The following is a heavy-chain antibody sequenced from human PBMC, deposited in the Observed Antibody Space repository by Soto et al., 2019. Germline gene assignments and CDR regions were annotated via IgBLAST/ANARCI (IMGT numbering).Heavy chain of an antibody. Sequence: PSETLSLTCTVFGGSVSSYYWSWIRQSPGKGLEWIGYIYYSGSTKYKPSIMSRVTISVDTSKNQFSMKVSTATAADIALFYCARHSNRNYGLYYFDYWGLGALVTVSS. CDR1: GGSVSSYY. CDR2: IYYSGST. J-gene: IGHJ4*02. CDR3: ARHSNRNYGLYYFDY. V-gene: IGHV4-59*08. D-gene: IGHD4-4*01.